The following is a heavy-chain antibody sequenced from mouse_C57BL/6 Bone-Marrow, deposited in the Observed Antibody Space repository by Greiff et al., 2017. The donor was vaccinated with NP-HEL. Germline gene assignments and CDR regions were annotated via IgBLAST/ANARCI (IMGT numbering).Heavy chain of an antibody. V-gene: IGHV5-4*01. Sequence: EVHLVESGGGLVKPGGSLKLSCAASGFTFSSYAMSWVRQTPEKRLEWVATISDGGSYTYYPDNVKGRFTISRDNAKNNLYLQMSHLKSADTAMYYCARDKAMDYWGQGTSVTVSS. J-gene: IGHJ4*01. CDR1: GFTFSSYA. CDR2: ISDGGSYT. CDR3: ARDKAMDY.